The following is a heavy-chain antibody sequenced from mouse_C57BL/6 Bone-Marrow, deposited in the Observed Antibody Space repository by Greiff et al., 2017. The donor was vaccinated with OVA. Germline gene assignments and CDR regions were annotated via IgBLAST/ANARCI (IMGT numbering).Heavy chain of an antibody. CDR3: ASSNPAWFAY. CDR1: GYSFTGYY. Sequence: VQLQQSGPELVKPGASVKISCKASGYSFTGYYMNWVKQSPEQSLEWIGEITPRTGGTTYNQKFKAKATLTVDNSSSTAYMQLKSLTSEDSAVDYCASSNPAWFAYWGQGTLVTVSA. J-gene: IGHJ3*01. CDR2: ITPRTGGT. D-gene: IGHD2-5*01. V-gene: IGHV1-42*01.